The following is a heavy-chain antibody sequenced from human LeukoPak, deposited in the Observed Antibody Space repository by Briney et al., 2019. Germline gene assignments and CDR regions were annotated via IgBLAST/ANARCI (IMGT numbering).Heavy chain of an antibody. CDR2: ISYSGST. CDR3: AKDSLDAFDI. CDR1: GGSISSYY. J-gene: IGHJ3*02. Sequence: SETLSLTCTVSGGSISSYYWSWIRQPPGKGLEWIGYISYSGSTNYNPSLKSRVTISVDTSKNQFSLKLSSVTAADTAVYYCAKDSLDAFDIWGQGTMVIVSS. V-gene: IGHV4-59*01.